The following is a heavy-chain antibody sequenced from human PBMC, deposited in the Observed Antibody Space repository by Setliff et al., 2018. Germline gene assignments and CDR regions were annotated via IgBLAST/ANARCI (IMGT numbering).Heavy chain of an antibody. J-gene: IGHJ4*02. CDR1: GFTFSSYA. CDR2: ISGSGTTT. D-gene: IGHD6-13*01. CDR3: ARDSYTSPDY. Sequence: GGSLRLSCAASGFTFSSYAMTWVRQAPGKGLEWVSVISGSGTTTYYADSVKGRFTISRDNSKNTVYLQMNSQGAEDTAVYYCARDSYTSPDYWGQGTLVTVSS. V-gene: IGHV3-23*01.